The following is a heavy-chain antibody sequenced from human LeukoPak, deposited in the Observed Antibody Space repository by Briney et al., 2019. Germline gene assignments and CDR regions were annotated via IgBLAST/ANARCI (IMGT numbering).Heavy chain of an antibody. V-gene: IGHV4-59*01. CDR2: IYYSGST. CDR1: GGSISSYY. D-gene: IGHD6-19*01. J-gene: IGHJ4*02. CDR3: ARDSSGWLGYFDY. Sequence: SETLSLTCTVSGGSISSYYTGWVRQPPGKGLEWIGYIYYSGSTNYNPSRKSRVSISVDTSKNQFSRKLSSVTAADTAVYDCARDSSGWLGYFDYWGQGTLVTVSS.